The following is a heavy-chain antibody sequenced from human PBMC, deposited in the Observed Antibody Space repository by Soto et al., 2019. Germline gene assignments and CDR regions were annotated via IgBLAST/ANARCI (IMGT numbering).Heavy chain of an antibody. CDR2: IYNGGDT. D-gene: IGHD3-22*01. V-gene: IGHV3-53*01. J-gene: IGHJ6*02. CDR3: AREGLSRGSVKGMDV. CDR1: GFTVSSDY. Sequence: EVQLVESGGGLIQPGGSLRLTCAASGFTVSSDYMNWVRQAPGKGLEWVSVIYNGGDTYYADSVKGRFTISRDNSKNTLYLQMNSLRAEDTAVYYCAREGLSRGSVKGMDVGGQGTTVTVSS.